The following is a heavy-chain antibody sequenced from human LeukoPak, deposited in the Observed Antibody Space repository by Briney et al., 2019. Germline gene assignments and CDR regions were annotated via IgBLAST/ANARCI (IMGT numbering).Heavy chain of an antibody. CDR2: ISSSSSTI. CDR3: ARAPMVRGVIIYYYYYMDV. D-gene: IGHD3-10*01. J-gene: IGHJ6*03. CDR1: GFTFSDYY. Sequence: GGSLRLSCAASGFTFSDYYMSWIRQAPGKGLEWVSYISSSSSTIYYADSVKGRFTISRDNAKNPLYLQMNSLRAEDTAVYYCARAPMVRGVIIYYYYYMDVWGKGTTVTVSS. V-gene: IGHV3-11*04.